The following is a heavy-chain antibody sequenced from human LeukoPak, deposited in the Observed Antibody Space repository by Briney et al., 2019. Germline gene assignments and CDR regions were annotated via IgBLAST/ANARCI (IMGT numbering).Heavy chain of an antibody. CDR3: ARAHCSSTTCFFDY. D-gene: IGHD2-2*01. CDR2: ISDYSRNT. CDR1: GYTFTKYG. J-gene: IGHJ4*02. Sequence: GASVKVSCKASGYTFTKYGISWVRQAPGQGLEWMGWISDYSRNTEYAQNVQGRVTMTTDTSASTVYMDLRSLRSDDTAVYFCARAHCSSTTCFFDYWGQGTLVTVSS. V-gene: IGHV1-18*01.